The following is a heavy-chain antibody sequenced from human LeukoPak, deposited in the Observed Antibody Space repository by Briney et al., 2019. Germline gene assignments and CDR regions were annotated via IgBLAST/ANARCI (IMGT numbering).Heavy chain of an antibody. CDR3: AKNSGLIPVAAAGSFDY. Sequence: GGSLRLSCAASGFTFSSYAMHWVRQAPGKGLEWVAVISYDGSNKYYADSVKGRFTISRDNSKNTLYLQMNSLRAEDTAVYYCAKNSGLIPVAAAGSFDYWGQGTLVTVSS. J-gene: IGHJ4*02. CDR1: GFTFSSYA. CDR2: ISYDGSNK. D-gene: IGHD6-13*01. V-gene: IGHV3-30-3*02.